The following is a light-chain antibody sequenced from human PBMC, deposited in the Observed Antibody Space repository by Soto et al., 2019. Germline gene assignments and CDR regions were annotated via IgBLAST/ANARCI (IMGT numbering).Light chain of an antibody. CDR2: DAS. CDR3: QQRSNSWT. Sequence: EIVLTQSPATLSLSPGERATLSCRASQSVSSYLAWYQQKPGQAPRLLIYDASNRATGIPARFSGSGSGTDYTLTSRSLEPEDFAVYYCQQRSNSWTFGQGTKVEIK. CDR1: QSVSSY. V-gene: IGKV3-11*01. J-gene: IGKJ1*01.